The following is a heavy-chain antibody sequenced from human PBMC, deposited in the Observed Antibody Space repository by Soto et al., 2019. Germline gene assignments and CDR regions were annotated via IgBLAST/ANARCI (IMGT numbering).Heavy chain of an antibody. CDR2: LYWDDDK. V-gene: IGHV2-5*02. J-gene: IGHJ4*02. CDR1: GFSLSTSGVG. CDR3: AHRRPFGGIVVFDY. D-gene: IGHD3-16*02. Sequence: QITLKESGPTLVKPTQTLTLTCTFSGFSLSTSGVGVGWIRRPPGKALEWLALLYWDDDKRYNPSLRSRLTITKDTSRNPVVLTMTKMDPVDTATYYCAHRRPFGGIVVFDYWGQGTLVTVSS.